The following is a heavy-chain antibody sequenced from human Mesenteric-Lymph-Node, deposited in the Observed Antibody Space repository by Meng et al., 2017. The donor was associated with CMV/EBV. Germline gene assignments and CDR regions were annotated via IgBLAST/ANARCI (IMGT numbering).Heavy chain of an antibody. CDR3: AKTGYSYFDS. CDR2: INWNGGST. V-gene: IGHV3-20*04. D-gene: IGHD5-18*01. J-gene: IGHJ4*02. CDR1: GFTFDDYG. Sequence: GGSLRLSCAASGFTFDDYGMSWVRQAPGKGLEWVSGINWNGGSTGYADSVKGRFTISRDNAKNTLYLQMNSLRAEDTAVYYCAKTGYSYFDSWGQGTLVTVSS.